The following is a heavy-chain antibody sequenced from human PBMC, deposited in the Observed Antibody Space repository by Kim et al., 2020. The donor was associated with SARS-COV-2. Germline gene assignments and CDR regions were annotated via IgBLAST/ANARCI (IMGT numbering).Heavy chain of an antibody. CDR2: IYSGGSST. Sequence: GGSLRLSCAASGFTFSSYAMSWVRQAPGKGLEWVSVIYSGGSSTYYADSVKGRFTISRDNSKNTLYLQMNSLRAEDTAVYYCAKDQERQGIAAAGTFDYWGQGTLVTVSS. J-gene: IGHJ4*02. V-gene: IGHV3-23*03. CDR1: GFTFSSYA. CDR3: AKDQERQGIAAAGTFDY. D-gene: IGHD6-13*01.